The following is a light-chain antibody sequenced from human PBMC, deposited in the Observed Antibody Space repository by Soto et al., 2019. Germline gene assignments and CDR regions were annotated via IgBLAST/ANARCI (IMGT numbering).Light chain of an antibody. CDR3: QQNNKWPPVT. CDR1: QSVSSD. J-gene: IGKJ4*01. CDR2: GAS. Sequence: EIVMTQSPATVSVSPGEGVTLSCRASQSVSSDLAWYVQKPGQAPGLLIYGASTGTSGVPASFSGSGSGTEFTLTISSLQSEDFAFYYCQQNNKWPPVTFGGGTKVEIK. V-gene: IGKV3-15*01.